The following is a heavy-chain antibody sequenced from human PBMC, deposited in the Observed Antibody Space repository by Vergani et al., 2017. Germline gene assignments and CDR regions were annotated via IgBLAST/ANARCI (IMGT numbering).Heavy chain of an antibody. CDR3: AKDGGGEVIAAFDY. J-gene: IGHJ4*02. Sequence: QVQLVESGGGVVQPGRSLRLSCAASGFTFSSYGMHWVRQAPGKGLEWVAVISYDGSNKYYADSVKGRFTISRDNSKNTLYLQMNRLRAEDTAVYYCAKDGGGEVIAAFDYWGQGTLVTVYS. CDR1: GFTFSSYG. D-gene: IGHD6-6*01. CDR2: ISYDGSNK. V-gene: IGHV3-30*18.